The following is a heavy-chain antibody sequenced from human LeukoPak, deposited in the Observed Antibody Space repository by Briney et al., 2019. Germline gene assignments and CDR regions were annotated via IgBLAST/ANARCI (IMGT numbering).Heavy chain of an antibody. CDR3: ARGRYASSWYCDY. CDR1: GFTFSSYS. Sequence: GGSLRLSCAASGFTFSSYSMNWVRQAPGKGLEWVSYISSGSSTIYYADSVKGRFTISRDDAKHSLYLQMNSLRAEDTAVYYCARGRYASSWYCDYWGQGTLVTVSS. CDR2: ISSGSSTI. V-gene: IGHV3-48*04. D-gene: IGHD6-13*01. J-gene: IGHJ4*02.